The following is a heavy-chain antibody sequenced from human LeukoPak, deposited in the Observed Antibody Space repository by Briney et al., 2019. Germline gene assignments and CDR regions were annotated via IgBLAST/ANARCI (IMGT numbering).Heavy chain of an antibody. J-gene: IGHJ6*02. D-gene: IGHD3-10*01. CDR1: GYTFTGYY. CDR2: INPNSGGT. CDR3: ASGGSGSYFHYYGMDV. Sequence: ASVKVSCKASGYTFTGYYMHWVRQAPGQGLEWMGWINPNSGGTNYAQKFQGRIIMTRDTSITTAYIELSRLNSDDTAVYYCASGGSGSYFHYYGMDVWGQGTTVTVS. V-gene: IGHV1-2*02.